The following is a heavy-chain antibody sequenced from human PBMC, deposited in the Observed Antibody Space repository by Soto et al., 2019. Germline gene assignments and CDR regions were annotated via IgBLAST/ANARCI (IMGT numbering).Heavy chain of an antibody. J-gene: IGHJ5*02. CDR3: ARDRGGSRFDP. CDR2: ISAYDGNT. D-gene: IGHD3-10*01. V-gene: IGHV1-18*01. Sequence: QVQLVQSGAEVKKPGAPVKVSCKASGYTFNSYGISWVRQAPGQGPEWMAWISAYDGNTHYAQNVQDRVTVTIDTSTSTAYMELRSLRSDDTAIYYCARDRGGSRFDPWGQGTQVTVSS. CDR1: GYTFNSYG.